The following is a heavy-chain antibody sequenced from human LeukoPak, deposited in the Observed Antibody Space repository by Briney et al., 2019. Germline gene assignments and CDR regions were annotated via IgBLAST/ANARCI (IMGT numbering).Heavy chain of an antibody. CDR1: GDSITSSIYY. D-gene: IGHD3-22*01. Sequence: SETLSLTCTISGDSITSSIYYCGWIRQPAGQGLEWTGRIWADGAPTYRPSVKRRVSISVDVSKNKFSLRLTSVTAADTAVYYCERGRDSRGYQFMGFDSWGQGTLVTVSS. CDR3: ERGRDSRGYQFMGFDS. V-gene: IGHV4-61*02. CDR2: IWADGAP. J-gene: IGHJ4*02.